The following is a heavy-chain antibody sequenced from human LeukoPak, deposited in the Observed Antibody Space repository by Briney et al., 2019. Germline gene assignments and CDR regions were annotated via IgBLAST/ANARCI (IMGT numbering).Heavy chain of an antibody. Sequence: GASVKVSCKAFGYTFTSNYMHWVRQAPGQGLEWMGLINPTGDSTAYAQNFQGRVTMTRDMSTSTDYMELSSLRSEDTAIYYCARDNSVGDNAWWFDPWGQGTLVTVSS. CDR1: GYTFTSNY. D-gene: IGHD1-26*01. J-gene: IGHJ5*02. CDR2: INPTGDST. V-gene: IGHV1-46*01. CDR3: ARDNSVGDNAWWFDP.